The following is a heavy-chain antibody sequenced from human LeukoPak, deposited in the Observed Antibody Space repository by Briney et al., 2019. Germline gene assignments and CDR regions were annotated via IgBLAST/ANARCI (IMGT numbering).Heavy chain of an antibody. CDR1: GYTFTSSY. D-gene: IGHD2-8*01. CDR2: INPSSSTT. V-gene: IGHV1-46*01. J-gene: IGHJ3*02. Sequence: ASVKVSCKASGYTFTSSYVHWVRQAPGQGLEWMGIINPSSSTTTYAQKFQGRVTMTGDTSTSTVYMELSSLRSEDTAVFYCARQRGGQYEDAFDIWGQGTMVTVSS. CDR3: ARQRGGQYEDAFDI.